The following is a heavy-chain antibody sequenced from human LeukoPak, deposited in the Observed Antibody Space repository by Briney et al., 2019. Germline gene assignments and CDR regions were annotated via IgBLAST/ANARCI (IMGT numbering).Heavy chain of an antibody. CDR1: GYTFTGYY. CDR2: INPNSGGT. J-gene: IGHJ4*02. Sequence: GASVKVSCKASGYTFTGYYMHWVRQAPGQGLEWMGWINPNSGGTNYAQKFQGRVTMTRDTSISTAYMELSRLRSDDTAVYYCARGPSSYYDSSGYDYWGQGTLVTVPS. CDR3: ARGPSSYYDSSGYDY. V-gene: IGHV1-2*02. D-gene: IGHD3-22*01.